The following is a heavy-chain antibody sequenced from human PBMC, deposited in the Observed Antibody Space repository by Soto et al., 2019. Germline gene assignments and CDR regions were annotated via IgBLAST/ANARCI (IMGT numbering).Heavy chain of an antibody. D-gene: IGHD6-19*01. V-gene: IGHV3-30*02. CDR2: IWYDGSNK. CDR1: GFTFSSYG. Sequence: PGGSLRLSCAASGFTFSSYGMHWVRQAPGKGLEWVAVIWYDGSNKYYADSVKGRFTISRDNSKNTLYLQMNSLRAEDTAVYYCAKATVAGAAYDYYYGMDVWGQGTTVTVSS. CDR3: AKATVAGAAYDYYYGMDV. J-gene: IGHJ6*02.